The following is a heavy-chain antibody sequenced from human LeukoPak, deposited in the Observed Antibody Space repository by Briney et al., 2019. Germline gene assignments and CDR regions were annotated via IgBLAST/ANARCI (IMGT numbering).Heavy chain of an antibody. CDR1: GFTVSDNY. V-gene: IGHV3-53*01. J-gene: IGHJ5*02. CDR3: ARDAPQVPAAGVLAS. D-gene: IGHD6-13*01. Sequence: GGSLRLSCTASGFTVSDNYMSWVRQAPGKGLEWVSDMYNRGDTYYANSVKGRFTFSRDISKNTLHLQMNGLRTADTAMYYCARDAPQVPAAGVLASWGQGTLVIVSS. CDR2: MYNRGDT.